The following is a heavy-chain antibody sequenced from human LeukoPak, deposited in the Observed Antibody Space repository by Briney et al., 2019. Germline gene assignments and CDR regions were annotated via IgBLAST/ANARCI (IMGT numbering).Heavy chain of an antibody. CDR2: IGSDSTYI. J-gene: IGHJ4*02. V-gene: IGHV3-21*01. CDR1: GFTFSSYS. D-gene: IGHD7-27*01. Sequence: GGSLRLSCAASGFTFSSYSMNWVRQAPGKGLEWVSSIGSDSTYIYYTDSVKGRFTISRDNAKNSLYLQMNSLRAEDTAVYYCATGDGYWGQGTLVTVSS. CDR3: ATGDGY.